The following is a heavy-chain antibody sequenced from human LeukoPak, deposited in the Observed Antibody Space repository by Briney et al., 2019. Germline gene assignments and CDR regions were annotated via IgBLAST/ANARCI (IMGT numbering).Heavy chain of an antibody. Sequence: ASVKVSCKASGFTFSGYYMHWVRQAPGQXLEXXXXXNPNSGGTNYAQKFQGRVTMTRDTSISTAYMEVSRLRSDDTAVYYCARDGCSGGGCYRVFNFWGQGTLVTVSS. CDR2: XNPNSGGT. V-gene: IGHV1-2*02. J-gene: IGHJ4*02. CDR3: ARDGCSGGGCYRVFNF. D-gene: IGHD2-15*01. CDR1: GFTFSGYY.